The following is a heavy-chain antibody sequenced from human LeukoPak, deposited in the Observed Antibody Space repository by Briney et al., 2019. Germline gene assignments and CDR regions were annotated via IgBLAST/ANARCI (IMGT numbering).Heavy chain of an antibody. D-gene: IGHD3-16*01. V-gene: IGHV4-31*03. J-gene: IGHJ5*02. CDR2: IYYSGST. Sequence: ASQTLSLTCTVSGGSISSGGYYWSWIRQHPGKGLEWIGYIYYSGSTNYNPSLKSRVTISVDTSKNQFSLKLSSVTAADTAVYYCAGGSYDYVWGSYSPWGQGTLVTVSS. CDR1: GGSISSGGYY. CDR3: AGGSYDYVWGSYSP.